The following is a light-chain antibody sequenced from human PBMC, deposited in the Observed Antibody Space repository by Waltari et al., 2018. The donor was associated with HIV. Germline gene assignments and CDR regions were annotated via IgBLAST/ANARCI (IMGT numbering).Light chain of an antibody. CDR3: CSYAGSSTWV. V-gene: IGLV2-23*02. Sequence: QSALTQPASVSGSPGQSITISCTGTSSDLVSWYQQHPGKDPKVMIYEVSKRPSVVSNRFSGSKSGNTASLTISGLQAEDEADYYCCSYAGSSTWVFGGGTKLTVL. J-gene: IGLJ3*02. CDR2: EVS. CDR1: SSDL.